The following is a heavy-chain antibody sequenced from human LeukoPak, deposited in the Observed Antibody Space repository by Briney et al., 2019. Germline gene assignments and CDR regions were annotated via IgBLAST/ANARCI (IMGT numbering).Heavy chain of an antibody. J-gene: IGHJ5*02. D-gene: IGHD3-22*01. CDR1: AGSISHYY. V-gene: IGHV4-59*01. CDR3: ARGYYDSSGYLISYNWFDP. Sequence: PSETLSLTCTVSAGSISHYYWSWMRRPPRKGLEWIGYIYYSGSTNYNPSLKSRVTISVDTSKNQFSLKLSSVTAADTAVYYCARGYYDSSGYLISYNWFDPWGQGTLVTVSS. CDR2: IYYSGST.